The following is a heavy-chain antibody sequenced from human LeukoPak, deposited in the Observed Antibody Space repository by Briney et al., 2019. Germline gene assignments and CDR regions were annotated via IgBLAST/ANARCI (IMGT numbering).Heavy chain of an antibody. D-gene: IGHD6-6*01. CDR1: GYTFTTYG. CDR2: ISAYNRNT. CDR3: ARDLIAARPNWYDP. V-gene: IGHV1-18*01. J-gene: IGHJ5*02. Sequence: AVKVSCKASGYTFTTYGISWVRKAPGQGLEWMGWISAYNRNTNYAQKRQGRVTMTTDTSTSTAYMELRSLRSDDTAVYYCARDLIAARPNWYDPWGQGTLVSVSS.